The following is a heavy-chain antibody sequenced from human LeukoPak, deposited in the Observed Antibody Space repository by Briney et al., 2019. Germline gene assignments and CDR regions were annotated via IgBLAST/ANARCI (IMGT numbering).Heavy chain of an antibody. CDR1: GGTFSSYA. J-gene: IGHJ4*02. D-gene: IGHD5-12*01. CDR3: ARYSGYNSFDY. V-gene: IGHV1-69*04. CDR2: IIPIFGIA. Sequence: SVEVSCKASGGTFSSYAISWVRQAPGQGLEWMGRIIPIFGIANYAQKFQGRVTITADKSTSTAYMELSSLRSEDTAVYYCARYSGYNSFDYWGQGTLVTVSS.